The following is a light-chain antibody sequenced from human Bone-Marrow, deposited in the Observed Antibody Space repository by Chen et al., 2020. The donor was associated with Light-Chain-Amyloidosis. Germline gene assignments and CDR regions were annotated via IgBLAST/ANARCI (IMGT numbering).Light chain of an antibody. Sequence: QTVVTQEPSVSVSPGGTVTLTCGLSSGSVSTSYYPSWYQQTPGQAPRTLIYNTNSRSSGVPDRFSGSILGNKAALTITGAQADDESDYYCVLYMGSGISVFGGGTKLTVL. CDR2: NTN. CDR1: SGSVSTSYY. CDR3: VLYMGSGISV. V-gene: IGLV8-61*01. J-gene: IGLJ3*02.